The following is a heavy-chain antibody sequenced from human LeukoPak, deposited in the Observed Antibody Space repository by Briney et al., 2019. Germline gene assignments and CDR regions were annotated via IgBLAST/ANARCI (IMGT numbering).Heavy chain of an antibody. CDR2: IYYSGST. Sequence: SETLSLTCTVSGGSISSYYWSWIRQPPGKGLEWIGYIYYSGSTNYNPSLKSRVTISVDTSKNQFSLKLSSVTAADTAVYYCARKPSGYYVFDYWGQGTLVTVSS. V-gene: IGHV4-59*12. CDR1: GGSISSYY. J-gene: IGHJ4*02. D-gene: IGHD3-3*01. CDR3: ARKPSGYYVFDY.